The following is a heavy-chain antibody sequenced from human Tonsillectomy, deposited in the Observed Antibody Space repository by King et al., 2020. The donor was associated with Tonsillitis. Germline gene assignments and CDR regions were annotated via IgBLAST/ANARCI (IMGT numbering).Heavy chain of an antibody. V-gene: IGHV4-39*07. CDR1: GGSINNSGYY. D-gene: IGHD3-16*02. Sequence: QLQESGPGLVKPSETLSLTCTVSGGSINNSGYYWGWIRQSPGKGLEYIGSIHYSGRTYYNPSLKSRVTILVDTSKNQFSLKLSSVTAADTAVYYCARVMITFGGVIVIVDYWGQGTLVTVSS. CDR2: IHYSGRT. CDR3: ARVMITFGGVIVIVDY. J-gene: IGHJ4*02.